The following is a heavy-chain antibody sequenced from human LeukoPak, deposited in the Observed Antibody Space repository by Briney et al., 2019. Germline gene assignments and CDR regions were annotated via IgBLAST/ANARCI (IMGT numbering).Heavy chain of an antibody. CDR1: GYTFTSYD. CDR2: MNPNSGNT. J-gene: IGHJ5*02. D-gene: IGHD2-15*01. V-gene: IGHV1-8*01. CDR3: ARRPVACSGGSCYRNWFDP. Sequence: ASVKVSCKASGYTFTSYDINWVRQATGQGLEWMGWMNPNSGNTGYAQKFQGRVTMTRNTSISTAYMELSSLRSEDTAVYYCARRPVACSGGSCYRNWFDPWGQGTLVTVSS.